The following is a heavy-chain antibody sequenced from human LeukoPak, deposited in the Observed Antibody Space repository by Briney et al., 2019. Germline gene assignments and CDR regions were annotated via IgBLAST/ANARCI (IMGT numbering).Heavy chain of an antibody. J-gene: IGHJ4*02. CDR1: GLSDSSSF. Sequence: GGSLRLSCAATGLSDSSSFMSWVRQAPGKGLEWVSVIYGGGSTYYADSVKGRFTISRDTPKNTLYLQMNSLRVEDTAVYYCASWPVGWYGEDSWGQGTLVTVSS. CDR2: IYGGGST. D-gene: IGHD6-19*01. CDR3: ASWPVGWYGEDS. V-gene: IGHV3-53*01.